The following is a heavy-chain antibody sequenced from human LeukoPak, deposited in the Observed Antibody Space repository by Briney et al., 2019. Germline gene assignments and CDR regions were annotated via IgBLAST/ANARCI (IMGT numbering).Heavy chain of an antibody. CDR3: ARELSSGYTLVFDY. CDR1: GFTFSRHP. D-gene: IGHD3-22*01. V-gene: IGHV3-30*04. J-gene: IGHJ4*02. CDR2: ILYDGSEK. Sequence: GGSLRLSCAASGFTFSRHPMHWVRQAPGKGLEWVAVILYDGSEKYYTESVKGRFTISRDNSKNSLYLQMNSLRAEDTAVYYCARELSSGYTLVFDYWGQGTLVTVSS.